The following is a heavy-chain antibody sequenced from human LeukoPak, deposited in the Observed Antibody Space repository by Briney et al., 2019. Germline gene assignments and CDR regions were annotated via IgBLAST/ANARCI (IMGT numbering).Heavy chain of an antibody. D-gene: IGHD3-10*01. CDR3: ARHASGSGSSALWD. CDR1: GSRFTSYW. J-gene: IGHJ4*02. V-gene: IGHV5-51*01. CDR2: IYPGDSDT. Sequence: GASLKISCKGSGSRFTSYWIGWVRRMPGKGLGWMGIIYPGDSDTRYSPSFQGQVTISADKSTSTAYLQWSSLKASDTAMYYCARHASGSGSSALWDWGQGTLVTVSS.